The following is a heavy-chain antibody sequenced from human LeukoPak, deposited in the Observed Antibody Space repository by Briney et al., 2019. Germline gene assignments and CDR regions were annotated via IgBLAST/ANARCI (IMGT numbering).Heavy chain of an antibody. CDR1: GFTFSSYG. CDR3: ARESTYYYDSSGYLGN. V-gene: IGHV3-33*01. Sequence: AGGSLRLSCAASGFTFSSYGMHWVRQAPGKGLEWVAVIWYDGSNKYYADSVKGRFTISRDNSKNTLYLQMNSLRAEDTAVYYCARESTYYYDSSGYLGNWGQGTLVTVSS. CDR2: IWYDGSNK. D-gene: IGHD3-22*01. J-gene: IGHJ4*02.